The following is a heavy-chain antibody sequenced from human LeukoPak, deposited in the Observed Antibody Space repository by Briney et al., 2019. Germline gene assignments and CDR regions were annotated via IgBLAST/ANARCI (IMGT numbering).Heavy chain of an antibody. J-gene: IGHJ5*02. D-gene: IGHD3-10*01. CDR3: TRGEWFGELPNS. CDR1: GYTFTGYY. Sequence: ASVKVSCKASGYTFTGYYMHWVRQAPGQGLEWVGWINPPNGGTNYAQKFQGRVTMTRDTSISTAYMELSRLRSDDTAVYYCTRGEWFGELPNSWGQGTLVTVFS. CDR2: INPPNGGT. V-gene: IGHV1-2*02.